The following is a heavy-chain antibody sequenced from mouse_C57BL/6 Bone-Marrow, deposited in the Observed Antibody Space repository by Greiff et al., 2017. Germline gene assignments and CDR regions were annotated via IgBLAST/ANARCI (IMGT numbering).Heavy chain of an antibody. CDR3: VRHVRYAMDY. D-gene: IGHD2-14*01. CDR1: GFSFNTYA. J-gene: IGHJ4*01. Sequence: EVQGVESGGGLVQPKGSLKLSCAASGFSFNTYAMDWVRQAPGKGLEWVARIRSKSNNYATYYADSVKDRFTISRDDSESMLYLQMNNLKTEDTAMYYCVRHVRYAMDYWGQGTSVTVSS. V-gene: IGHV10-1*01. CDR2: IRSKSNNYAT.